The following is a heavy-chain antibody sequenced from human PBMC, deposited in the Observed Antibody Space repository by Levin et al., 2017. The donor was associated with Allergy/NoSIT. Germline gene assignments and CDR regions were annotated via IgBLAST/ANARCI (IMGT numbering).Heavy chain of an antibody. D-gene: IGHD3-9*01. V-gene: IGHV3-30-3*01. CDR1: GFTFSSYA. Sequence: GGSLRLSCAASGFTFSSYAMHWVRQAPGKGLEWVAVISYDGSNKYYADSVKGRFTISRDNSKNTLYLQMNSLRAEDTAVYYCARGSDTLVTQFDYWGQGTLVTVSS. J-gene: IGHJ4*02. CDR2: ISYDGSNK. CDR3: ARGSDTLVTQFDY.